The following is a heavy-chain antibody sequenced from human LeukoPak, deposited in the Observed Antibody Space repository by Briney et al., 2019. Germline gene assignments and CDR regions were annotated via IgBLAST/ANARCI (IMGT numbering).Heavy chain of an antibody. CDR2: IGSKTNSYAT. V-gene: IGHV3-73*01. D-gene: IGHD3-16*02. J-gene: IGHJ4*02. CDR1: GFIFSGSD. CDR3: ARDKGDRDYVWGSYRPR. Sequence: GGSLRLSCAASGFIFSGSDMHWVRQAPGKGLEWVGRIGSKTNSYATTYAASVKGRFTISRDDSKNTAYLQMNSLRAEDTAVYYCARDKGDRDYVWGSYRPRWGQGTLVTVSS.